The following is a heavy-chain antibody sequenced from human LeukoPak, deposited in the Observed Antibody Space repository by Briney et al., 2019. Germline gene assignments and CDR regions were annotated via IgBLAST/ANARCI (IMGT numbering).Heavy chain of an antibody. Sequence: GGSLRLSCAASGYTFSTSDFHWVRQATGRGLEWVPSIASVGNPYYTYYAGSVKGRFTISRENAKDSLYLQMNSLRAGDTALYYCVRGGKIGFDYWGQGTLVTVSS. D-gene: IGHD3-16*01. CDR2: IASVGNPYYT. CDR1: GYTFSTSD. J-gene: IGHJ4*02. CDR3: VRGGKIGFDY. V-gene: IGHV3-13*01.